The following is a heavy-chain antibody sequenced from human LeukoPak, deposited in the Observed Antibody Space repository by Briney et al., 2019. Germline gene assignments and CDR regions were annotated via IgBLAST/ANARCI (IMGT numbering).Heavy chain of an antibody. CDR3: ARHIERYSWFDP. CDR2: INHSGST. V-gene: IGHV4-34*01. D-gene: IGHD3-9*01. CDR1: GGSFSGYY. J-gene: IGHJ5*02. Sequence: SETLSLTCAVYGGSFSGYYWSWIRQPPGKGLEWIGEINHSGSTNYNPSLKSRVTISVDTSKNHFSLKLSSVTAADTAVFYCARHIERYSWFDPWGQGTLVTVSS.